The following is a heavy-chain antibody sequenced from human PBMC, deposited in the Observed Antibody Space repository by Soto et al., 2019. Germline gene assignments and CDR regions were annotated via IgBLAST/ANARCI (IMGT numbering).Heavy chain of an antibody. Sequence: SGPTLVNPTETLTLTCNVSGFSLTTGRMGVSWIRQPPGKALEWLAHIFSDAERSYSRTLQGRLTVSKVGSGSHVVLTMTNMDPVDTGTYFCVRMNAESYSSYYAMDVWGQGTTVTVSS. V-gene: IGHV2-26*01. CDR2: IFSDAER. CDR1: GFSLTTGRMG. D-gene: IGHD3-10*01. CDR3: VRMNAESYSSYYAMDV. J-gene: IGHJ6*02.